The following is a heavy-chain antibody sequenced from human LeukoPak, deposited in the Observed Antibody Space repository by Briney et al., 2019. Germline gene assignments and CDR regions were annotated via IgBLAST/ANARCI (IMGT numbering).Heavy chain of an antibody. V-gene: IGHV4-34*01. CDR3: ASTYYDSSGYYYLDY. CDR2: INHSGST. Sequence: SETLSLTCAVYGGSFSGYYWSWIRQPPGKGLEWIGEINHSGSTNYNPSLKSRVTISVDTSKNQFSLKLSSVAAADTAVYYCASTYYDSSGYYYLDYWGQGTLVTVSS. D-gene: IGHD3-22*01. CDR1: GGSFSGYY. J-gene: IGHJ4*02.